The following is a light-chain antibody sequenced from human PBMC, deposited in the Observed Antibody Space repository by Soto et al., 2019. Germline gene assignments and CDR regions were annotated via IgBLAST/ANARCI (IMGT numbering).Light chain of an antibody. J-gene: IGKJ1*01. CDR3: QRRSNWPPGA. V-gene: IGKV3-11*01. CDR1: QSVSSY. Sequence: EIVLTQSPATLSLSPGERATLSCRASQSVSSYLAWYQQKPGQAPRLLIYDASNRATGIPARLSGCGSGTDFTLTISSLEPEDFAVYYCQRRSNWPPGAFGQGTKVEIK. CDR2: DAS.